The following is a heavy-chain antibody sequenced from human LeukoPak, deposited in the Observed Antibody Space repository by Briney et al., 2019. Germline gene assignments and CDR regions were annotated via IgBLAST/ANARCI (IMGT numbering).Heavy chain of an antibody. CDR1: GFTLSSYA. Sequence: GGSLRLSCAASGFTLSSYAMSWVRQAPGKGLEWVSAISGSGGSTYYADPVKGRFTISRGNSKNTLYLQMNSLRAEDTAVYYCAKDLGYSSGWYPYNWFDPWGQGTLVTVSS. CDR3: AKDLGYSSGWYPYNWFDP. CDR2: ISGSGGST. V-gene: IGHV3-23*01. D-gene: IGHD6-19*01. J-gene: IGHJ5*02.